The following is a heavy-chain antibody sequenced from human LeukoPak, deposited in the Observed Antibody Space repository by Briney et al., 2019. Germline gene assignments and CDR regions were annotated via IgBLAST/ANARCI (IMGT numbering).Heavy chain of an antibody. D-gene: IGHD2-2*03. Sequence: GASVRVSCKASGYTFTSYDINWVRQATGQGGEWMGWMNPNSGNTGYAQKFQGRVTMTRNTSITTAYMELSSLRSEDTAVYYCARVGYCSSTSCYGYYYYYMDVWGKGTTVTVSS. CDR1: GYTFTSYD. V-gene: IGHV1-8*01. CDR2: MNPNSGNT. CDR3: ARVGYCSSTSCYGYYYYYMDV. J-gene: IGHJ6*03.